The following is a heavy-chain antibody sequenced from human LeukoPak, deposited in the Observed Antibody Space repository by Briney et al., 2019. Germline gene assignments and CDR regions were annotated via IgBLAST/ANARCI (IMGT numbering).Heavy chain of an antibody. CDR2: IWYDGSNK. Sequence: GGSLRLSCAASGFTFSSYGMHWVRQAPGKGLEWVAVIWYDGSNKYYADSVKGRFTISRDNAKNSLYLQMNSLRAEDTALYYCAKDSERIAVRPENWGQGTLVTVSS. D-gene: IGHD6-6*01. CDR1: GFTFSSYG. J-gene: IGHJ4*02. V-gene: IGHV3-33*03. CDR3: AKDSERIAVRPEN.